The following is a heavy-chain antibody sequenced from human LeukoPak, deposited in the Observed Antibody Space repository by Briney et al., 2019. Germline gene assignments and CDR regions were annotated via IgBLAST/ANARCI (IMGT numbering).Heavy chain of an antibody. CDR1: GFIFSNYE. CDR2: ITGSGSTM. D-gene: IGHD3-3*01. CDR3: VSSRILDFDY. V-gene: IGHV3-48*03. J-gene: IGHJ4*02. Sequence: GGSLRLSCAASGFIFSNYEMNWVRQAPGKGLEWLSFITGSGSTMYYADSVRGRFTISRDNAKNSLYLQMNSLRAEDTAVYHCVSSRILDFDYWGQGTLVTVPS.